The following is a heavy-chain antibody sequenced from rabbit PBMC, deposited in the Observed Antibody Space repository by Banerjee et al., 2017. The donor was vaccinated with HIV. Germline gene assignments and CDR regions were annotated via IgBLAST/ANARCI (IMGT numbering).Heavy chain of an antibody. CDR1: GFSFSSGYY. J-gene: IGHJ4*01. CDR2: VYPVSSGNI. D-gene: IGHD7-1*01. Sequence: QSLEESGGGLVQPEGSLTLTCTASGFSFSSGYYMCWVRQAPGKGLELIACVYPVSSGNIYYASWAKGRFTISKTSSTTVTLQMTSLTAADTATYFCARDKSSDHGFYFKLWGPGTLVTVS. CDR3: ARDKSSDHGFYFKL. V-gene: IGHV1S40*01.